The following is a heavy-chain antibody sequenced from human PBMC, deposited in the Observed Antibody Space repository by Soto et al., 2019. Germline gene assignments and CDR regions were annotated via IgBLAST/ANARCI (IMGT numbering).Heavy chain of an antibody. CDR3: AKSYSSSRPPFDY. J-gene: IGHJ4*02. V-gene: IGHV3-30*18. CDR1: GFTFSSYG. Sequence: QVQLVESGGGVVQPGRSLRLSCAASGFTFSSYGMHWVRQAPGKGLEWVAVISYDGSNKYYADSVKGRFTISRDNSKNTLYLQMNSLRAEDTAVYYCAKSYSSSRPPFDYWGQGTLVTVSS. D-gene: IGHD6-6*01. CDR2: ISYDGSNK.